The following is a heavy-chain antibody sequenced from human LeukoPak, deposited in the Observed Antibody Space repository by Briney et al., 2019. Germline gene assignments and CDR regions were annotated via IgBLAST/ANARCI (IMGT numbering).Heavy chain of an antibody. J-gene: IGHJ4*02. Sequence: GGSLRLSCAASGFTFSSYGMHWVRQAPGKGLEWVAFIRYDGSNKYYADSVKGRFTIPRDNSKNTLYLQMNSLRAEDTAVYYCAKDAFYGDYDRVPVDYWGQGTLVTVSS. CDR1: GFTFSSYG. V-gene: IGHV3-30*02. D-gene: IGHD4-17*01. CDR3: AKDAFYGDYDRVPVDY. CDR2: IRYDGSNK.